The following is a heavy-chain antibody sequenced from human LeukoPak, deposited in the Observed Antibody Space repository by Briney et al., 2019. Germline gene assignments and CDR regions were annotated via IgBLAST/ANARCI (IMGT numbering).Heavy chain of an antibody. V-gene: IGHV3-53*01. CDR2: IYSGGNT. CDR1: GFTVSSNY. CDR3: VGSYFYDSRADF. Sequence: GGSLRLSCAASGFTVSSNYMSWVRQAPGKGLEWVSVIYSGGNTYYADSVKGRFAISRDNSRNTLYLQMNSLRVEDTAVYYCVGSYFYDSRADFWGQGTMVTVSS. D-gene: IGHD3-22*01. J-gene: IGHJ4*02.